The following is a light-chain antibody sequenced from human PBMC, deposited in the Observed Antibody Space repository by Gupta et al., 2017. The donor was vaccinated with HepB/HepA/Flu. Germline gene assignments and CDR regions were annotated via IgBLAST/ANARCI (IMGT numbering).Light chain of an antibody. V-gene: IGKV3-11*01. Sequence: LVFPHSPVNLSLSPGERATITCRASQSVRSHLAWYQKKPGKAPRLLIYDASRMATGIPARFSGSGSGTEFTLTISSLEPEDSAVYYCQQRNNWPWTFGQGTKVEIK. CDR3: QQRNNWPWT. CDR1: QSVRSH. J-gene: IGKJ1*01. CDR2: DAS.